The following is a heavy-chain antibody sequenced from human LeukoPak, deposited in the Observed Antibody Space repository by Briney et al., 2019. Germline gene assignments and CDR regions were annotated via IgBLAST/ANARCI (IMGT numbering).Heavy chain of an antibody. D-gene: IGHD2-15*01. J-gene: IGHJ5*02. CDR3: AKRGGLSSLFDP. CDR1: GFTFSSYG. CDR2: IRYDGSNK. Sequence: GGSLRLSCAASGFTFSSYGMHWIRHAPGKGLELVAFIRYDGSNKYYADSVKGRFTISRDNSKNTLYLQMNSLRAEDTAVYYCAKRGGLSSLFDPWGQGTLVTVSS. V-gene: IGHV3-30*02.